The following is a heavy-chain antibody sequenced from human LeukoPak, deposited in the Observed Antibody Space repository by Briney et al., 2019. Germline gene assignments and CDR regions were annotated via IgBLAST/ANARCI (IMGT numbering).Heavy chain of an antibody. D-gene: IGHD1-7*01. Sequence: GGSLRLSCAASGFTFSDYYMSWIRQAPGKGLEWVSYISSSGSTIYYADSVKGRFTISRDNSKNTLYLQMNSLRAEDTAVYYCARETNWNYHRPFDIWGQGTMVTVSS. CDR2: ISSSGSTI. CDR3: ARETNWNYHRPFDI. CDR1: GFTFSDYY. J-gene: IGHJ3*02. V-gene: IGHV3-11*04.